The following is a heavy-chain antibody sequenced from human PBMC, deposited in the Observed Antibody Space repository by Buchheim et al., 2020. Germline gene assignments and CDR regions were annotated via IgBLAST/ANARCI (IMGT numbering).Heavy chain of an antibody. Sequence: QVQLVESGGGVVQPGRSMRLSCAASGFTFSSYGMHWVRQAPGKGLEWVAVISYDGSNKYYADSVKGRFTISRENSKNTLYLQMNSLRAEDTAVYYCAKDRADIVVVVAGGMDVWGQGTT. J-gene: IGHJ6*02. CDR1: GFTFSSYG. D-gene: IGHD2-15*01. CDR2: ISYDGSNK. V-gene: IGHV3-30*18. CDR3: AKDRADIVVVVAGGMDV.